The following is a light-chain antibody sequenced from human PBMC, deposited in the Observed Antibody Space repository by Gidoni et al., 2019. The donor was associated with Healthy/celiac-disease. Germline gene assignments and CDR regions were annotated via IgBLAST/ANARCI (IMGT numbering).Light chain of an antibody. J-gene: IGKJ1*01. V-gene: IGKV4-1*01. Sequence: DIVMTQSPDSLAVSLGERATINCESSQSVLYSSNNKNYLAWYQQKPGQPPKLLIYWASTRESGVPDRFSGSGSGTDFTLTISSLQAEDVAVYYCQQYYSTTWTFXXXTKVEIK. CDR1: QSVLYSSNNKNY. CDR3: QQYYSTTWT. CDR2: WAS.